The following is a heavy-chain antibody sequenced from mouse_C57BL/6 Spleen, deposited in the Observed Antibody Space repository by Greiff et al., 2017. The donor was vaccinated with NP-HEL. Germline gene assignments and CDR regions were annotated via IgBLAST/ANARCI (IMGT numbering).Heavy chain of an antibody. CDR1: GYTFTDYY. J-gene: IGHJ4*01. Sequence: VKVVESGAELVRPGASVKLSCKASGYTFTDYYINWVKQRPGQGLEWIARIYPGSGNTYYNEKFKGEATLTAEKSSSTAYMQLSSLTSEDSAVYFCAREGGYAMDYWGQGTSVTVSS. D-gene: IGHD1-1*02. V-gene: IGHV1-76*01. CDR2: IYPGSGNT. CDR3: AREGGYAMDY.